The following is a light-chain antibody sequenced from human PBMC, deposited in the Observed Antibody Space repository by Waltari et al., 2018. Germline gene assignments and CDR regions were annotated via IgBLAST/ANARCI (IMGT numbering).Light chain of an antibody. CDR1: SSDLGSYHF. CDR3: CAYAGSNIFV. J-gene: IGLJ1*01. Sequence: QSALTQPRSVSGSPGQSVTISCTGTSSDLGSYHFVSWYQQQSGKAPKVIIYDVHERPSGVPDRFSGSRSGNTASLTISRLQADDEGEYYCCAYAGSNIFVFGVGTQLTVL. CDR2: DVH. V-gene: IGLV2-11*01.